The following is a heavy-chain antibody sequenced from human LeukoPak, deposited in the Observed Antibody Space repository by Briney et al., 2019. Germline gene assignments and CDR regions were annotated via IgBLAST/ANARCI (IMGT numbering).Heavy chain of an antibody. V-gene: IGHV5-10-1*01. D-gene: IGHD3-16*01. CDR2: IDPGDSHA. CDR1: GYSFTTYL. Sequence: LGESLKISCQASGYSFTTYLINWVRQMPGKGLEWMGRIDPGDSHANYNPSFQGHVTISADKSINTAYLQWSSLKASDTAIYYCARGALDDWGRGTLVTVSS. J-gene: IGHJ4*02. CDR3: ARGALDD.